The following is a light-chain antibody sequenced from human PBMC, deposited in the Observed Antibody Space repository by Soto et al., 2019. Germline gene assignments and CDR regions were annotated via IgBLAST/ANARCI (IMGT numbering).Light chain of an antibody. CDR2: EVY. J-gene: IGLJ1*01. Sequence: QSVLTQPPSASGSPGQSVTISCTGTSSDVGGYNYVSWYQHHPGKAPKLIIYEVYKRPSGVPDRFSGSKSGNTAALAVSGLPAVDDADYYCSSYMRTNSYVFGTGTKVTVL. CDR1: SSDVGGYNY. V-gene: IGLV2-8*01. CDR3: SSYMRTNSYV.